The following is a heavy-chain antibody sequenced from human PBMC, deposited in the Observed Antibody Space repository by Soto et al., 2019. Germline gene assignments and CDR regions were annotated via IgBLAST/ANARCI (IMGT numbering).Heavy chain of an antibody. Sequence: QVQLRESGPGLVKPSETLSLTCTVSGGSVSSDFYNWRWIRQPPGKGLEWVGDIDHSGSTSYNPSHKSRATISVDTSKNHLSLKVTSATAADTAVYYCGRVKRQTFQKKNDYWGQGILVIVSS. CDR2: IDHSGST. J-gene: IGHJ4*02. CDR3: GRVKRQTFQKKNDY. CDR1: GGSVSSDFYN. V-gene: IGHV4-61*03.